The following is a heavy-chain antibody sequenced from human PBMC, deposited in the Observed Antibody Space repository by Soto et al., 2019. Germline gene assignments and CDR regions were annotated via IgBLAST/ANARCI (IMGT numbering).Heavy chain of an antibody. Sequence: SQTLSLTCVISGDRVSSNSAAWNWIRQSPSRGLEWLGRTYYRSKWYNDYAVSVKSRITINPDTSKNQFSLQLNSVTPEDTVVYFCARDSSWGWYYFYNWGRGSRFPVSS. J-gene: IGHJ4*02. CDR1: GDRVSSNSAA. CDR2: TYYRSKWYN. CDR3: ARDSSWGWYYFYN. D-gene: IGHD6-19*01. V-gene: IGHV6-1*01.